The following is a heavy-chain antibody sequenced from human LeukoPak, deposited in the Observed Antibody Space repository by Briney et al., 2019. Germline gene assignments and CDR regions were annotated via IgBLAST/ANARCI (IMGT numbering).Heavy chain of an antibody. CDR3: ARYEWEPHMDY. CDR2: ISSSSSYI. Sequence: GGSLRLSCAASGFTFSSYSMNWVRQAPGKGLEWVSSISSSSSYIYYADSVKGRFTISRDNAKNSLYLQMNSLRAEDTAVYYCARYEWEPHMDYWGQGTLSPSPQ. D-gene: IGHD1-26*01. CDR1: GFTFSSYS. J-gene: IGHJ4*02. V-gene: IGHV3-21*01.